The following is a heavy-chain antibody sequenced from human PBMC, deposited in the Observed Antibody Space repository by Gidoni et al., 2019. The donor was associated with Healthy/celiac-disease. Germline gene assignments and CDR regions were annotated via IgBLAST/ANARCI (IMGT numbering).Heavy chain of an antibody. CDR3: ARDINMAAGAFDY. J-gene: IGHJ4*02. Sequence: EVQLVESGGGLVQPGGSLRLSCAASGFTVSSNYMSWVRQAPGKGLEWVSVIYSGGSTYYADSVKGRFTISRDNSKNTLYLQMNSLRAEDTAVYYCARDINMAAGAFDYWGQGTLVTVSS. V-gene: IGHV3-66*01. D-gene: IGHD3-3*02. CDR2: IYSGGST. CDR1: GFTVSSNY.